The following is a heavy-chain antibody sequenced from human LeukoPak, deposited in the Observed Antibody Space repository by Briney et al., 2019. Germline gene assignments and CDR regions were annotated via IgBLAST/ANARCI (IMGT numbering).Heavy chain of an antibody. Sequence: GGSLRLSCAASGFTFSSYWMSWVRQAPGKGLEWVANIKQDGSEKYYVDSVKGRFTISRDNAKNSLYLQINSLRAEDTAMYYCAGGARGYNWYFDLWGRGTLVTVSS. CDR1: GFTFSSYW. CDR3: AGGARGYNWYFDL. CDR2: IKQDGSEK. D-gene: IGHD3-16*01. V-gene: IGHV3-7*01. J-gene: IGHJ2*01.